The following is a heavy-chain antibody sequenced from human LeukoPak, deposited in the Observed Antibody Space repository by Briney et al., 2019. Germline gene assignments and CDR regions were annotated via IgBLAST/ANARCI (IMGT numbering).Heavy chain of an antibody. CDR1: GDSISSSGFY. V-gene: IGHV4-31*01. J-gene: IGHJ4*02. Sequence: SETLSLTCTVSGDSISSSGFYWNWIRQHPGKGLEWIGYIFYRGSTYYNPSLKSQVAMSVDTSKNQFSLKLSSVTAADTAVYYCARDSSGYFAFEYWGQGILVTVSS. CDR3: ARDSSGYFAFEY. CDR2: IFYRGST. D-gene: IGHD3-22*01.